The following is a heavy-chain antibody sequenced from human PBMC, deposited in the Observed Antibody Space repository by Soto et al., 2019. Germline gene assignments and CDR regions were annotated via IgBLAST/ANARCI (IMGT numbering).Heavy chain of an antibody. Sequence: SETLSLTCTVSGGSISSSSYYWGWIRQPPGKGLEWIGSIYYSGSTYYNPSLKSRVTISVDTSKNQFSLKLSSVTAADTAVYYCARRYYDFWSGYIDYWGQGTLVTVS. D-gene: IGHD3-3*01. CDR2: IYYSGST. J-gene: IGHJ4*02. CDR3: ARRYYDFWSGYIDY. V-gene: IGHV4-39*01. CDR1: GGSISSSSYY.